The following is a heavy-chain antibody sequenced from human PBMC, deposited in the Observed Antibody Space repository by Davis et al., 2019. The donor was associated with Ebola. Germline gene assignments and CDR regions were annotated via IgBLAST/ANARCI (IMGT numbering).Heavy chain of an antibody. D-gene: IGHD3-10*01. CDR2: ISSSGSTI. Sequence: GESLKISCAASGFTFSDYYMSWIRQAPGKGLEWVSYISSSGSTIYYADSVKGRFTISRDNAKNSLYLQMNSLRAEDTAVYYCARDQGVQGVMVPYYYYGMDVWGQGTTVTVSS. V-gene: IGHV3-11*01. CDR1: GFTFSDYY. J-gene: IGHJ6*02. CDR3: ARDQGVQGVMVPYYYYGMDV.